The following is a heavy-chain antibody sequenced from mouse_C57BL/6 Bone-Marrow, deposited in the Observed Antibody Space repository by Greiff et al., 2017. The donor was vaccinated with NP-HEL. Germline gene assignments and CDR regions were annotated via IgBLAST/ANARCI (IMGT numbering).Heavy chain of an antibody. Sequence: EVQLQQSGPELVKPGASVKISCKASGYSFTGYYMNWVKQSPEESLEWIGEINPSTGGTTYNQKFKAKATLTVDKSSSTAYMQLKSLTSEDSAVYYCAKGLLWYFDVWGTGTTVTVSS. CDR2: INPSTGGT. D-gene: IGHD2-1*01. J-gene: IGHJ1*03. CDR3: AKGLLWYFDV. CDR1: GYSFTGYY. V-gene: IGHV1-42*01.